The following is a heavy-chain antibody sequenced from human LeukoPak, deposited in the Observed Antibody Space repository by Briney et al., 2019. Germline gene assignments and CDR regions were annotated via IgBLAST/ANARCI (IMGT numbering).Heavy chain of an antibody. V-gene: IGHV3-9*02. CDR1: GFTSDDYA. CDR3: AKDYTSGWYGYFFDY. J-gene: IGHJ4*02. D-gene: IGHD6-19*01. Sequence: GGSLRLSCAASGFTSDDYAMQWVRQAPGKGLEWVSGISWNSGSIGYADSVKGRFTVSRDNAKNSLYLQMNSLRTEDTALYFCAKDYTSGWYGYFFDYWGQGTLVTVSS. CDR2: ISWNSGSI.